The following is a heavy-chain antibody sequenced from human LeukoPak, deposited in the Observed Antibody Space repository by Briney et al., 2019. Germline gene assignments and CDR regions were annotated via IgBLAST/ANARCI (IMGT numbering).Heavy chain of an antibody. J-gene: IGHJ4*02. D-gene: IGHD6-6*01. CDR2: ISSSSTYI. CDR1: GFTFSTYS. V-gene: IGHV3-21*01. Sequence: GGSLRLSCAASGFTFSTYSMNWVRQAPGKGLEWVLFISSSSTYIYYADSVKGRFTISRDNAKNSLDLQMNSLSDEDTAVYYCVRSRPFDYWGQGTLVTVSS. CDR3: VRSRPFDY.